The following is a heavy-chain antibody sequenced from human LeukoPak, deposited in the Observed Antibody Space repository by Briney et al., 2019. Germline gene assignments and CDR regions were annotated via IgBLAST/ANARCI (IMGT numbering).Heavy chain of an antibody. CDR1: GGSFSGYY. CDR3: ARVIGTTVPPYYYYYMDV. CDR2: INHSGST. Sequence: SETLSLTCAVYGGSFSGYYWSWIRQPPGKGLEWIGEINHSGSTNYNPSLKSRVTISVDTSKNQFSLKLSSVTAADTAVYYCARVIGTTVPPYYYYYMDVWGKGTTVTVSS. J-gene: IGHJ6*03. D-gene: IGHD4-17*01. V-gene: IGHV4-34*01.